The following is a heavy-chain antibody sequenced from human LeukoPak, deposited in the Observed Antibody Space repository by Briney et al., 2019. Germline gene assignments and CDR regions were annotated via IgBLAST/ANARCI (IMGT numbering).Heavy chain of an antibody. CDR3: ARAGVGARFEDY. CDR2: ISSTSNPI. V-gene: IGHV3-11*04. CDR1: GFTFSDYY. Sequence: PGGSLRLSCAASGFTFSDYYMSWIRQAPGKGLEWVSYISSTSNPIYYADSVKGRFTISRDNAKNSLYLQMNSLRDEDTAVYYCARAGVGARFEDYWGQGTLVTVSS. D-gene: IGHD1-26*01. J-gene: IGHJ4*02.